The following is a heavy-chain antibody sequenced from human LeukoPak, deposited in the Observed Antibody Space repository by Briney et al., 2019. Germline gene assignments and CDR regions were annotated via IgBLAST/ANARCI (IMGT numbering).Heavy chain of an antibody. V-gene: IGHV1-24*01. CDR2: FDPEDGET. CDR3: ATELGGVGVVPFDY. D-gene: IGHD1-26*01. Sequence: ASVKVSCKVSGYTLTELSMHWVRQAPGKGLGWMGGFDPEDGETIYAQKFQGRVTMAEDTSTDTAYMELSSLRSEDTAVYYCATELGGVGVVPFDYWGQGTLVTVSS. CDR1: GYTLTELS. J-gene: IGHJ4*02.